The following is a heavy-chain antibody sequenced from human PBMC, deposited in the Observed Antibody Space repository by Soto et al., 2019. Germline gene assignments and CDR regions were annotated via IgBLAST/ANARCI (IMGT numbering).Heavy chain of an antibody. CDR1: GGSISSYY. J-gene: IGHJ5*02. CDR3: ARDREMATIRGAYNWFDP. Sequence: SDTLSLTCTVSGGSISSYYWSWIRQPPGKGLEWIGYIYYSGSTNYNPSLKSRVTISVDTSKNQFSLKLSSVTAADTAVYYCARDREMATIRGAYNWFDPWGQGTLVTVSS. CDR2: IYYSGST. D-gene: IGHD5-12*01. V-gene: IGHV4-59*01.